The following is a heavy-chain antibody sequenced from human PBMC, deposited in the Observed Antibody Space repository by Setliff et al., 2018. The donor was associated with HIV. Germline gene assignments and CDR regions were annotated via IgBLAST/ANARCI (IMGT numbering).Heavy chain of an antibody. Sequence: GGSLRLSCAGSGFTLSSNWMHWVRQAPGEGLVWVSRINEDGKTTNYADSVKGRFTIFRDNAKNTLYLQMNSLRVEDTAVYFCARDNLYSNTWNGSPVYGLDVWGQGTTVTVSS. J-gene: IGHJ6*02. D-gene: IGHD3-3*01. CDR2: INEDGKTT. CDR1: GFTLSSNW. CDR3: ARDNLYSNTWNGSPVYGLDV. V-gene: IGHV3-74*01.